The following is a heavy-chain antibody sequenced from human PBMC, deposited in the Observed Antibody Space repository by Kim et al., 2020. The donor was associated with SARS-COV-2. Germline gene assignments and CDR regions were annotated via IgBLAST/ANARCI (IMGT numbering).Heavy chain of an antibody. V-gene: IGHV4-31*03. J-gene: IGHJ6*02. CDR2: IHYSGFT. Sequence: SETLSLTCNVSGASIISGAHYWTWIRQLPGKGLEWIGYIHYSGFTYYNPSLESRLTISIDSSKNHFSLKLSSLTAADTAVYYCARDSPLMTTIDYYGLDVWGQGTTVTVSS. D-gene: IGHD4-4*01. CDR1: GASIISGAHY. CDR3: ARDSPLMTTIDYYGLDV.